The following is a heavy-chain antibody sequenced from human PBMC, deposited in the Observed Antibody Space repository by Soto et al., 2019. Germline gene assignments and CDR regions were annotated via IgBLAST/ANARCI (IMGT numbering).Heavy chain of an antibody. V-gene: IGHV1-69*06. CDR3: ARDRITGTTTNYYGMDV. CDR1: GGTFSSYA. D-gene: IGHD1-7*01. CDR2: IIPIFGTA. J-gene: IGHJ6*02. Sequence: SVKVSCKASGGTFSSYAISWVRQAPGQGLEWMGGIIPIFGTANYAQKFQGRVTITADKSTSTAYMELSSLRSEDTAVYYCARDRITGTTTNYYGMDVWGQGTTVTVSS.